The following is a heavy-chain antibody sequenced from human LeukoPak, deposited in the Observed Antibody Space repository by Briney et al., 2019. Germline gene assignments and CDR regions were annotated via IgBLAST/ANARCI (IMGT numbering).Heavy chain of an antibody. CDR1: GYTFTGYY. D-gene: IGHD1-14*01. CDR2: IYPNSGGT. CDR3: ARDRKPYRETLLDY. J-gene: IGHJ4*02. Sequence: ASVKVSCKASGYTFTGYYIHWVRQAPGQGLEWIGLIYPNSGGTNYAQKLQGRVTMSRDTSISTAYMELSRLRSDDTAVYYSARDRKPYRETLLDYWGQGTLVTVSS. V-gene: IGHV1-2*02.